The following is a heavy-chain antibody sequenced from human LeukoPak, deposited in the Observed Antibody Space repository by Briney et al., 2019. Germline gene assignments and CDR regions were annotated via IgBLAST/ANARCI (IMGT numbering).Heavy chain of an antibody. CDR1: GYTFTGYY. CDR2: INPNSGGT. V-gene: IGHV1-2*02. Sequence: ASVKVSCKASGYTFTGYYMHWVRQAPGQGLEWMGWINPNSGGTNYAQKFQGRVTMTRDTSISTAYTELSRLRSDDTAVYYCARAIRYSSSSGWFGPWGQGTLVTVSS. J-gene: IGHJ5*02. CDR3: ARAIRYSSSSGWFGP. D-gene: IGHD6-6*01.